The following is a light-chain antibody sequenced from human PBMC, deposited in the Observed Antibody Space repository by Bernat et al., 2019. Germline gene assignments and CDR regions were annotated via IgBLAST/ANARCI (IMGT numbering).Light chain of an antibody. CDR2: KAS. Sequence: DIQMTQSPLTLSASVGDRVTISCRASQSISSWLAWYQQKPGQAPKLLIYKASTLESGVPSRFSGSGSGKEFTLTISSLQPEDFGTYYCQQYNGYSRTFGQGTKLEIK. V-gene: IGKV1-5*03. CDR3: QQYNGYSRT. J-gene: IGKJ2*01. CDR1: QSISSW.